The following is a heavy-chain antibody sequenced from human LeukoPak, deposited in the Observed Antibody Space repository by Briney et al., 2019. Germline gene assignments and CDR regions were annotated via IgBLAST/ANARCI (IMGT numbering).Heavy chain of an antibody. Sequence: SETLSLTCTVSGGSISSSSYYWGWIRQPPGKGLEWIGSIYYSGSTYYNPSLKSRVTISVATSKNQFSLKLSSVTAADTAVYYCARAYDSSGYDAFDIWGQGTMVTVSS. J-gene: IGHJ3*02. V-gene: IGHV4-39*01. CDR1: GGSISSSSYY. CDR2: IYYSGST. CDR3: ARAYDSSGYDAFDI. D-gene: IGHD3-22*01.